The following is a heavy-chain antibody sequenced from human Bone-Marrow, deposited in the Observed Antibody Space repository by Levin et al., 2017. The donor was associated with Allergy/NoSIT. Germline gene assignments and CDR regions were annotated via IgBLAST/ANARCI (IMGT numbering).Heavy chain of an antibody. D-gene: IGHD3-9*01. CDR3: AKAPLRYFDWLCLDY. CDR2: ISYDGSNK. CDR1: GFTFSSYG. Sequence: SCAASGFTFSSYGMHWVRQAPGKGLEWVAVISYDGSNKYYADSVKGRFTISRDNSKNTLYLQMNSLRAEDTAVYYCAKAPLRYFDWLCLDYWGQGTLVTVSS. J-gene: IGHJ4*02. V-gene: IGHV3-30*18.